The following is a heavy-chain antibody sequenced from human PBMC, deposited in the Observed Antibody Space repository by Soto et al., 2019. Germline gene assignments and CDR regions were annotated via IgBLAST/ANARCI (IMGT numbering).Heavy chain of an antibody. CDR3: AGGEAGSRNLAPYYFDF. CDR2: IHYSGTT. J-gene: IGHJ4*02. D-gene: IGHD6-13*01. V-gene: IGHV4-59*01. CDR1: GGSMRTYS. Sequence: PSVTLSLTCTLSGGSMRTYSWTWIRQPPGKGLEWIGYIHYSGTTSFFPSYIPSLRSRVTISDSTSKNHPPLALFAVPAPHTDEYFCAGGEAGSRNLAPYYFDFRDQGTLVTVSS.